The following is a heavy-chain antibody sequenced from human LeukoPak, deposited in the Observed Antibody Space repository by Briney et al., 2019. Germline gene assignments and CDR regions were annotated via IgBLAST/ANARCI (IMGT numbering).Heavy chain of an antibody. CDR3: ARGGTLDYFDY. Sequence: MTSETLSLTCTVSGGSISSSSYYWGWIRQPPGKGLEWIGSIYYSGSTYYNPSLKSRVTISVDTSKNQFSLKLSSVTAADTAVYYCARGGTLDYFDYWGQGTLVTVSS. V-gene: IGHV4-39*07. CDR2: IYYSGST. J-gene: IGHJ4*02. CDR1: GGSISSSSYY. D-gene: IGHD5-12*01.